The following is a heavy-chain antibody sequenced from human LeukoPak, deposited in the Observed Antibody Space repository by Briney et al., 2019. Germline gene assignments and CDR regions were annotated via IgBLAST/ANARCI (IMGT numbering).Heavy chain of an antibody. Sequence: PGGSLRLSCAASGFTFSSYGMHWVRQAPGKGLEWVAVIWYDGSNKYYADSVKGRFTISRDNSKNTLYLQMNSLRAEDTAVYYCARIALGNSDGYWGKETLVTVSS. D-gene: IGHD2-21*01. J-gene: IGHJ4*02. CDR3: ARIALGNSDGY. CDR2: IWYDGSNK. V-gene: IGHV3-33*01. CDR1: GFTFSSYG.